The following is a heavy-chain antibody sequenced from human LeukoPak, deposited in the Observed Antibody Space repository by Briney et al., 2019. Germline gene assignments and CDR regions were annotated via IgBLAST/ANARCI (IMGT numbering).Heavy chain of an antibody. V-gene: IGHV3-48*01. D-gene: IGHD3-10*01. Sequence: PGGTLRLSCAASGFTFSSYSMSWVRQAPGKGLEWLSYISISSSAIYYADSVRGRFIISRDNAKKSLYLQMNSLRVEDTALYFCAREVYYGSGRRFDYWGQGTLVTVSS. J-gene: IGHJ4*02. CDR1: GFTFSSYS. CDR3: AREVYYGSGRRFDY. CDR2: ISISSSAI.